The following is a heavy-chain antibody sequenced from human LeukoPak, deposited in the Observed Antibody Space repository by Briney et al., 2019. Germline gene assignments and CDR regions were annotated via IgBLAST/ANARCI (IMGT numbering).Heavy chain of an antibody. J-gene: IGHJ4*02. D-gene: IGHD6-6*01. V-gene: IGHV4-34*01. CDR2: INNSGST. Sequence: GSLRLSCAASGFTFSSYSMNWVRQAPGKGLEWIWEINNSGSTNYNPSLKSRVTISVDTSKNQFSLKLSSVTAADTAVYYCARGGSSWRKVRWNYFDYWGQGNLVTVSS. CDR1: GFTFSSYS. CDR3: ARGGSSWRKVRWNYFDY.